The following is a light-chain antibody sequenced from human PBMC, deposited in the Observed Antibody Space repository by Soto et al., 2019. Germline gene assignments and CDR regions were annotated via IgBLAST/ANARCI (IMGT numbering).Light chain of an antibody. V-gene: IGKV1-13*02. CDR1: QAITTA. Sequence: AIQLTQSPSSLSASVGDTVTITCRASQAITTALAWYQQKPGKAPKLLISVASSLESGVPSRFSGSGSGTDFTLTITSLQPEDFATYYCQQFNSYPITFGQGTRLEIK. CDR3: QQFNSYPIT. CDR2: VAS. J-gene: IGKJ5*01.